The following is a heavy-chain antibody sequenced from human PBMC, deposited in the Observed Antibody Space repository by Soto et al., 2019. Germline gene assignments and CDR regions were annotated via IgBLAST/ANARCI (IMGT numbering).Heavy chain of an antibody. Sequence: QVQLQESGPGLVKPSQTLSLTCTVSGGSISSGDYYWSWLRQPPGKGLEWIGYIYYSGGNYYNPSPKSRVTISIYTSKVQFSLKLSSVTAADTAVYYCARTARDDRGLSGQYWGKGTLINVSS. J-gene: IGHJ4*02. CDR3: ARTARDDRGLSGQY. CDR1: GGSISSGDYY. CDR2: IYYSGGN. D-gene: IGHD1-26*01. V-gene: IGHV4-30-4*01.